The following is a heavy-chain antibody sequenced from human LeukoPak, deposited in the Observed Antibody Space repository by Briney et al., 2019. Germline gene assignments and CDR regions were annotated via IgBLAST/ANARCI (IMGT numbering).Heavy chain of an antibody. CDR1: VFTFSTYE. CDR3: ARVVIRVIDY. D-gene: IGHD2-21*01. V-gene: IGHV3-48*03. J-gene: IGHJ4*02. Sequence: PGGSLRLFCAASVFTFSTYEMDWVRQAPGKGREWVAYISSSGGTIYYTDSVKGRFTISRDNAKNSLFVHMHSLRAEDTAVYYCARVVIRVIDYWGQGTLVTASS. CDR2: ISSSGGTI.